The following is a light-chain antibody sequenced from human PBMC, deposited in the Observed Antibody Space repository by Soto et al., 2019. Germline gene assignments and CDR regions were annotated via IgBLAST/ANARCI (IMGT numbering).Light chain of an antibody. CDR1: QSVSNNY. V-gene: IGKV3-20*01. J-gene: IGKJ1*01. CDR2: GAS. Sequence: EIVLTQPPCTLSWSAGERATLSCRTSQSVSNNYLAWYQQKPGQAPRLLIYGASSRATGIPDRFSGSASGTDSTLSISRLEPEDFAVYYCQQYSSLWTFGQGTKVDIK. CDR3: QQYSSLWT.